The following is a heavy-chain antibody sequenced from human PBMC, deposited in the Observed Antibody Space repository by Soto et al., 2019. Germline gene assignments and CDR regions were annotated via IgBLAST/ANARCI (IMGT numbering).Heavy chain of an antibody. D-gene: IGHD2-2*01. J-gene: IGHJ6*03. CDR2: INAGNGNT. CDR3: ALLIVVVPGGPPGAYMDV. Sequence: ASVKVSCKACGDTITSYAMHWVRQAPGQRLEWMGWINAGNGNTKYSQKFQGRVTITRDTSASTAYMELSSLRSEDTAVYYCALLIVVVPGGPPGAYMDVWGKGTTVTVSS. V-gene: IGHV1-3*01. CDR1: GDTITSYA.